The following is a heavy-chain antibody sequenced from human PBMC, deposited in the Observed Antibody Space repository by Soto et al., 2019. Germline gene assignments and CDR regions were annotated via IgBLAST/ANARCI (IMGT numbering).Heavy chain of an antibody. Sequence: SETLSLTCTVSGGSISSGDYYWSWIRQPPGKGLEWIGYIYYSGSTYYNPSLKSRVTISVDTSKNQFSLKLSSVTAADTAVYYCARYYYGSGSYLLFDYWGQGTLVTVAS. CDR3: ARYYYGSGSYLLFDY. D-gene: IGHD3-10*01. CDR1: GGSISSGDYY. CDR2: IYYSGST. V-gene: IGHV4-30-4*01. J-gene: IGHJ4*02.